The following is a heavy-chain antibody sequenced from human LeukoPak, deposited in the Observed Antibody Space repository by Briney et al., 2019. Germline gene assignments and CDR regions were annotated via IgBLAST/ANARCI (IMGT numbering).Heavy chain of an antibody. CDR3: ASISYGDYSFDY. D-gene: IGHD4-17*01. Sequence: ASVSVSCKASGYTFTIYGISWVRQAPGQGLEWMGWISAYNGNTNYAQKLQGRVTMTTDTSTSTAYMELRSLRSDDTAVYYCASISYGDYSFDYWGQGTLVTVSS. CDR1: GYTFTIYG. V-gene: IGHV1-18*01. CDR2: ISAYNGNT. J-gene: IGHJ4*02.